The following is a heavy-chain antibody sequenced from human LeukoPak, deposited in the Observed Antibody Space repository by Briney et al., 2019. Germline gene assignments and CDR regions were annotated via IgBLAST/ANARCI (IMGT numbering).Heavy chain of an antibody. CDR3: AKDEETGHNYKPDYFDY. CDR2: ISSSGSTI. CDR1: GFTFSDDY. D-gene: IGHD5-24*01. V-gene: IGHV3-11*01. J-gene: IGHJ4*02. Sequence: PGGPLRLSCAASGFTFSDDYMSWNRQAPGKGLEWVSYISSSGSTIYYADSVKGRFTISRDNSKNTLYLQMNSLRAEDTAVYYCAKDEETGHNYKPDYFDYWGQGTLVTVSS.